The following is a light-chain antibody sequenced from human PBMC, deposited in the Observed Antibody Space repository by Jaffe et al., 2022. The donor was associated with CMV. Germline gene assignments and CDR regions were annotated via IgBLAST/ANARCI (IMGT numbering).Light chain of an antibody. CDR1: KLGDKY. J-gene: IGLJ2*01. CDR3: QAWDSTFG. V-gene: IGLV3-1*01. CDR2: QDS. Sequence: SYELTQPPSVSVSPGQTASITCSGDKLGDKYACWYQQKPGQSPVLVIYQDSKRPSGIPERFSGSNSGNTATLTISGTQAMDEADYYCQAWDSTFGFGGGTKLTVL.